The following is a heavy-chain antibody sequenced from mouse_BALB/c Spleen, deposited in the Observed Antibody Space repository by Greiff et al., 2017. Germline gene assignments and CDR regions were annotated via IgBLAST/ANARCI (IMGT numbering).Heavy chain of an antibody. CDR2: ISYSGST. V-gene: IGHV3-2*02. CDR1: GYSITSDYA. J-gene: IGHJ1*01. D-gene: IGHD2-2*01. CDR3: ARSLGYYWYFDV. Sequence: EVQLQESGPGLVKPSQSLSLTCTVTGYSITSDYAWNWIRQFPGNKLEWMGYISYSGSTSYNPSLKSRISITRDTSKNQFFLQLNSVTTEDTATYYCARSLGYYWYFDVWGAGTTVTVSS.